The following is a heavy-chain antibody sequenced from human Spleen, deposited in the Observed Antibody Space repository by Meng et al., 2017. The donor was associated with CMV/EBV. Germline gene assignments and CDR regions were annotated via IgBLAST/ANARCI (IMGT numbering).Heavy chain of an antibody. CDR1: GYTFAAHY. Sequence: ASVKVSCKASGYTFAAHYFHWVRQAPGQGLEWMGWIHPHRGDTNYAQQFQGRVTLTRDTSINTGYMELSSLRSEDTAVYYCARAGDYRRYYFDYWGQGALVTVSS. V-gene: IGHV1-2*02. CDR2: IHPHRGDT. CDR3: ARAGDYRRYYFDY. J-gene: IGHJ4*02. D-gene: IGHD4-11*01.